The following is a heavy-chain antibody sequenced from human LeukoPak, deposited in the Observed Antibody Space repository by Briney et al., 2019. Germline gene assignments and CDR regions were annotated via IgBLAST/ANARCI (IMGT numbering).Heavy chain of an antibody. V-gene: IGHV1-24*01. CDR1: GYTLTELS. D-gene: IGHD4-17*01. CDR3: ARYRSYGDYGGRAFDI. CDR2: FDPEDGET. Sequence: PWASVKVSCKVSGYTLTELSMHWVRQAPGKGLEWMGGFDPEDGETIYAQKLQGRVTMTTDTSTSTAYMELRSLRSDDTAVYYCARYRSYGDYGGRAFDIWGQGTMVTVSS. J-gene: IGHJ3*02.